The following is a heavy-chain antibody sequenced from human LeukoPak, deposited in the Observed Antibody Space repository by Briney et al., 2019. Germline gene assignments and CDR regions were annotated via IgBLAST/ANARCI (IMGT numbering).Heavy chain of an antibody. V-gene: IGHV4-30-2*03. CDR1: GGSISSGGYS. CDR3: ARSMDV. Sequence: SETLSLTCAVSGGSISSGGYSWSWIRQPPGKSLEWIGSITYSGSTYYNQSLKSRVTISGDTSKNQFSLKLTSVTAADTAVYYCARSMDVWGQGTTVTVSS. CDR2: ITYSGST. J-gene: IGHJ6*02.